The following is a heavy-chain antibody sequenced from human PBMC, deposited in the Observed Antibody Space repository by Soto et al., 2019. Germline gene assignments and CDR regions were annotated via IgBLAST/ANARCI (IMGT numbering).Heavy chain of an antibody. J-gene: IGHJ6*02. CDR2: INSDGSST. CDR1: GFTFSSYW. D-gene: IGHD6-6*01. Sequence: PVGSLRLSCAASGFTFSSYWMHWVRQAPVKGLVWVSRINSDGSSTSYADSVKGRFTISRDNAKNTLYLQMNSLRAEDTAVYYCAREDVYGSSRLYYYYGMDVWGQGTTVTVSS. V-gene: IGHV3-74*01. CDR3: AREDVYGSSRLYYYYGMDV.